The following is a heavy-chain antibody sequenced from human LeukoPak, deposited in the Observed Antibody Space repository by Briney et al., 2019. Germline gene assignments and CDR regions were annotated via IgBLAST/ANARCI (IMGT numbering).Heavy chain of an antibody. J-gene: IGHJ4*02. CDR2: IYDSGST. CDR3: ARGVQLERPLDY. D-gene: IGHD1-1*01. Sequence: NPSETLSLTCTVSGGSISSYYWSWIRQPPGKGLEWIGYIYDSGSTNYNPSLKSRVTISVDTSKNQFSLKLSSVTAADTAVYYCARGVQLERPLDYWGQGTLVTVSS. V-gene: IGHV4-59*12. CDR1: GGSISSYY.